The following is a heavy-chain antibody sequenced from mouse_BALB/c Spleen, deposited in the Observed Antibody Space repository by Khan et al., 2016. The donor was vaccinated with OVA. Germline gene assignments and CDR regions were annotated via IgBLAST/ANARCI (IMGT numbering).Heavy chain of an antibody. Sequence: VKLQESGAELAKPGASVKMSCTASGYTFTTYWIHWIKQRPGQGLEWIGYINPSTGYTEYNKKFKDKATLTADESSSTAYMQLNRLTSADSAVYYGTRRGLFGLFAYWGQGTLVTVSA. CDR2: INPSTGYT. CDR1: GYTFTTYW. CDR3: TRRGLFGLFAY. J-gene: IGHJ3*01. V-gene: IGHV1-7*01. D-gene: IGHD6-2*01.